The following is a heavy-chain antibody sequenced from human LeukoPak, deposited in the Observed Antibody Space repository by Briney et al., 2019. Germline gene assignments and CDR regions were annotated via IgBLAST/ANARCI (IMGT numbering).Heavy chain of an antibody. CDR3: ATGLFPNYYDSSGYYH. CDR1: GYTLTELS. D-gene: IGHD3-22*01. V-gene: IGHV1-24*01. J-gene: IGHJ5*02. CDR2: FDPEDGET. Sequence: GASVKVSCKVSGYTLTELSMHWVRQAAGKRLEWMGGFDPEDGETIYAQKFQGRVTMTEDTSTDTAYMELSSLRSEDTAVYYCATGLFPNYYDSSGYYHWGQGTLVTVSS.